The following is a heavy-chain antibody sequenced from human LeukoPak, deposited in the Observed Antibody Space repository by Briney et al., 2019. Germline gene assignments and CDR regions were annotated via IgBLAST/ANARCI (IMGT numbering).Heavy chain of an antibody. CDR2: ISYDGSNK. CDR1: GFTFSSYA. J-gene: IGHJ4*02. D-gene: IGHD6-19*01. V-gene: IGHV3-30*01. CDR3: ARKLAGHYFDY. Sequence: PGRSQRLPCAASGFTFSSYAMHWVRQAPGKGLEWVAVISYDGSNKYYADSVKGRFTISRDNSKNTLYLQMNSLRAEDTAVYYCARKLAGHYFDYWGQGTLVTVSS.